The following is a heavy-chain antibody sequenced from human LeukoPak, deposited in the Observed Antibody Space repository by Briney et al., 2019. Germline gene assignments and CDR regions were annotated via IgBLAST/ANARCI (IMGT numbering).Heavy chain of an antibody. J-gene: IGHJ4*02. CDR1: GFTFSSYA. CDR3: AKCPYSSSWYAYFDY. Sequence: QSGGSLRLSCAASGFTFSSYAMSWVRQAPGKGLEWVSAISGGGGSTYYADSVKGRFTISRDNSKNTLYLQMNSLRAEDKAVYYCAKCPYSSSWYAYFDYWGQGTLVTVSS. D-gene: IGHD6-13*01. CDR2: ISGGGGST. V-gene: IGHV3-23*01.